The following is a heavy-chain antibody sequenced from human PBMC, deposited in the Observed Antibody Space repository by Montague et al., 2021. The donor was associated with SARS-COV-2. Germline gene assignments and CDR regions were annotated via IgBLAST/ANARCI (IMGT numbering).Heavy chain of an antibody. J-gene: IGHJ4*02. CDR2: TYYRSKWYN. V-gene: IGHV6-1*01. CDR3: ARGHQGTTMIVVVMVGEQYYFDY. Sequence: CAISGDSVSSNSAAWNWIRQSPSRGLEWLGRTYYRSKWYNDYAVSVKSRITINPDTSKNQLSLRLSSVTAADTAVYYCARGHQGTTMIVVVMVGEQYYFDYWGQGTLVSVSS. D-gene: IGHD3-22*01. CDR1: GDSVSSNSAA.